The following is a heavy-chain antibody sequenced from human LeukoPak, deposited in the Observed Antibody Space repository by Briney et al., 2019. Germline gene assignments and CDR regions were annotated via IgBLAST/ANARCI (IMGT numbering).Heavy chain of an antibody. CDR3: AGTVPNTVTTLSY. CDR2: INPNSGGT. CDR1: GYTFTGYY. D-gene: IGHD4-17*01. V-gene: IGHV1-2*02. J-gene: IGHJ4*02. Sequence: ASVKVSCKASGYTFTGYYLHWVRQAPGQGLEWLGWINPNSGGTNYAKKFQGRGTINRDTSISTAYMELSGLSSDAPAVYYCAGTVPNTVTTLSYWGQGTLVTVSS.